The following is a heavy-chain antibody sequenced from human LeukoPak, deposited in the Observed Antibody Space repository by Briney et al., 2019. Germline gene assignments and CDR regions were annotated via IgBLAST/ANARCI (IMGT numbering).Heavy chain of an antibody. CDR3: ARVDSAWALHF. V-gene: IGHV3-33*01. D-gene: IGHD6-19*01. CDR1: GFTFSGSG. Sequence: GRSLRLSCAASGFTFSGSGMHWVRQAPGKGLEWVAIIWYDGSKKYYADSVKGRFTISRDNSKNTLYLEMNSLRAEDTAVYYCARVDSAWALHFWGQGTLVTVSS. CDR2: IWYDGSKK. J-gene: IGHJ4*02.